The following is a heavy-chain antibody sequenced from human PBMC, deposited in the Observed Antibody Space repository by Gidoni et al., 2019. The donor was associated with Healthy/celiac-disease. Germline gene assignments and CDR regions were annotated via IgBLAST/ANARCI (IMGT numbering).Heavy chain of an antibody. CDR3: ARGPRYYDSSGYSPFDY. J-gene: IGHJ4*02. CDR2: SNHSGST. Sequence: QVQLQQWGAGLWKPSETLSLTCAVYGGSFSGYYWGWIRQPPGKGLEWIGESNHSGSTNYNPSLKSRVTISVDTSKNQFSLKLSSVTAADTAVYYCARGPRYYDSSGYSPFDYWGQGTLVTVSS. D-gene: IGHD3-22*01. V-gene: IGHV4-34*01. CDR1: GGSFSGYY.